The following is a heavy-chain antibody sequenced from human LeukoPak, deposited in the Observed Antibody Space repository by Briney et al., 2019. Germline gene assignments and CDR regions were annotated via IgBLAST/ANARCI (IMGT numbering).Heavy chain of an antibody. CDR1: GFSSTTYW. V-gene: IGHV5-51*01. Sequence: GESLKISCRLSGFSSTTYWIAWVRQMPGKGLEWMGVIQPDDSDTTYSPSFQGQVSISADKSINTAFLQWSSLEASDTAMYYCVRPLFSSNYKAFDLWGQGTLVTVSS. CDR2: IQPDDSDT. CDR3: VRPLFSSNYKAFDL. D-gene: IGHD4-11*01. J-gene: IGHJ3*01.